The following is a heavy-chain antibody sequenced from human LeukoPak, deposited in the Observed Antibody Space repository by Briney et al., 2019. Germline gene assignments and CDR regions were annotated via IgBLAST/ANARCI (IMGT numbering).Heavy chain of an antibody. CDR3: ARGLANSGSSFDAFDI. Sequence: PSETLSLTCAVYGGSFSGYYWSWIRQPPGKGLEWIGEINHSGSTNYNPSLKSRVTISVDTSKNQFSLKLSSVTAADTAVYYRARGLANSGSSFDAFDIWGQGTMVTVSS. CDR2: INHSGST. V-gene: IGHV4-34*01. D-gene: IGHD3-10*01. J-gene: IGHJ3*02. CDR1: GGSFSGYY.